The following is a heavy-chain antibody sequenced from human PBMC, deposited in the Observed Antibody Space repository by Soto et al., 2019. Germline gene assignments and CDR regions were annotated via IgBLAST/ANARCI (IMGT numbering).Heavy chain of an antibody. CDR1: GYTFTSYG. CDR3: ARERVRFLEWSRVSWYDP. J-gene: IGHJ5*01. D-gene: IGHD3-3*01. Sequence: GASVKVSCKASGYTFTSYGISGVRQAPGQGLERMGWSIAYNGNTNYAQKLQGRVTMPTDTSTSTAYMELRSLRSDDTAVYYCARERVRFLEWSRVSWYDPWGQGIVVTVSS. V-gene: IGHV1-18*01. CDR2: SIAYNGNT.